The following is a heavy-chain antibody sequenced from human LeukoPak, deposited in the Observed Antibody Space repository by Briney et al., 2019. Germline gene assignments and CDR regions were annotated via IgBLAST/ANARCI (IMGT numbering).Heavy chain of an antibody. J-gene: IGHJ4*02. CDR2: ISGSGGST. Sequence: VRQAPGKGLEWVSAISGSGGSTYYADSVKGRFTISRDNSKNTLYLQMNSLRAEDTAVYYCAKDRGITMVRGVITLWGQGTLVTVSS. CDR3: AKDRGITMVRGVITL. D-gene: IGHD3-10*01. V-gene: IGHV3-23*01.